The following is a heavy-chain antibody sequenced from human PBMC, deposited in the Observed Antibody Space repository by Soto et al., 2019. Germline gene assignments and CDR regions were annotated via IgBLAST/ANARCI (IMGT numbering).Heavy chain of an antibody. Sequence: SETLSLTCAVYGGSFSGYYWSWIRQPPGKGLEWIGEVNHSGSTNYNPSLKSRVTISVDTSKNQFSLKLSSVTAADTAVYYCARGSSIAAAVDYWGQGTLVTVSS. CDR3: ARGSSIAAAVDY. V-gene: IGHV4-34*01. CDR2: VNHSGST. D-gene: IGHD6-6*01. J-gene: IGHJ4*02. CDR1: GGSFSGYY.